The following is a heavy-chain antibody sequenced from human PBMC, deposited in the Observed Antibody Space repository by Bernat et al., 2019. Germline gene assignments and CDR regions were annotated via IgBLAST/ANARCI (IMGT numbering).Heavy chain of an antibody. CDR1: GFTFSSYE. J-gene: IGHJ4*02. CDR2: ISSSGSTI. Sequence: EVQLVESGGGLVQPGGSLRLSCAASGFTFSSYEMNWVRQAPGKGLEWVSYISSSGSTIYYADSVKGRFTISRDNAKNSLYLQMNSLRAEDTAVYYCARDGGYGDNATGIYWGQGTLVTVSS. CDR3: ARDGGYGDNATGIY. V-gene: IGHV3-48*03. D-gene: IGHD4-17*01.